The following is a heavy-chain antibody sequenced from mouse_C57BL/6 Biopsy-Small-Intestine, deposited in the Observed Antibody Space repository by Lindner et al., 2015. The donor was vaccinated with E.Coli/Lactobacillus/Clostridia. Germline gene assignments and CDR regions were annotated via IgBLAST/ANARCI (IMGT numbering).Heavy chain of an antibody. CDR1: GYTFTDYN. D-gene: IGHD1-1*01. V-gene: IGHV1-18*01. CDR2: INPYNGGT. CDR3: AREDGSSLYYFDY. Sequence: VQLQESGPELVKPGASVKIPCKASGYTFTDYNMDWVKQSHGKSLEWIGDINPYNGGTSYNQKFKGKATLTADKSSSTAYMQLSSLTSEDSAVYFCAREDGSSLYYFDYWGQGTTLTVSS. J-gene: IGHJ2*01.